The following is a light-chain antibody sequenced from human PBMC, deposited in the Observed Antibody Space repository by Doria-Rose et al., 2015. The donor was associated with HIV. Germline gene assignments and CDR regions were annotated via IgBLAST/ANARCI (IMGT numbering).Light chain of an antibody. Sequence: TQSPGTLSLSPGERATLSCRASQSFSSTYLAWYQQKPGQAPSLLIYDGSTRATGIPDRFSASGSGTDLTLTINRLEPEDFALYYCHQYGTPWTFGQGTKVEI. CDR1: QSFSSTY. V-gene: IGKV3-20*01. J-gene: IGKJ1*01. CDR3: HQYGTPWT. CDR2: DGS.